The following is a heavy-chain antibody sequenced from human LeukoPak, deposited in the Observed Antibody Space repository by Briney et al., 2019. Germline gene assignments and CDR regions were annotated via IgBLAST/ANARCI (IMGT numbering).Heavy chain of an antibody. CDR2: ISSSGSTI. CDR3: ARDCRLNCARQPGFDS. D-gene: IGHD1-1*01. V-gene: IGHV3-48*02. J-gene: IGHJ5*01. CDR1: GFTFSTYN. Sequence: GGSLRLSCVGSGFTFSTYNMHWVRQAPGKGLEWVSYISSSGSTIYYADSVKGRLTISRDNAKNSLYLQLSSLRDEDTAVYYCARDCRLNCARQPGFDSWGQGTLVTVSS.